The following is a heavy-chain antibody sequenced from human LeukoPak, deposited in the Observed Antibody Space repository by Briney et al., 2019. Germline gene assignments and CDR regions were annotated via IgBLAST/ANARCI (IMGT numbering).Heavy chain of an antibody. CDR3: AREKPMVRGVIIATPFDY. D-gene: IGHD3-10*01. J-gene: IGHJ4*02. CDR1: GYTFTSYY. CDR2: INPSGGST. V-gene: IGHV1-46*01. Sequence: GASVKVSCKASGYTFTSYYMHWVRQAPGQGLEWMGIINPSGGSTSYAQKFQGRVTMTRDTSTSTVYMELSSLRSEDTAVYYCAREKPMVRGVIIATPFDYWGQGTLVTVSS.